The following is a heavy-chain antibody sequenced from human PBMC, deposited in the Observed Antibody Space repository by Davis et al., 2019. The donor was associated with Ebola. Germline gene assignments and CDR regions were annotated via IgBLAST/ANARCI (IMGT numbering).Heavy chain of an antibody. Sequence: CKASGYTFTSHDINRVRQATGQGLEWMGWMNPNSGNTGYAQKFQGRVTITRNTSISTAYMELSSLRSEDTAVYYCARGRGGWFDPWGQGTLVTVSS. CDR3: ARGRGGWFDP. V-gene: IGHV1-8*03. D-gene: IGHD3-10*01. CDR2: MNPNSGNT. J-gene: IGHJ5*02. CDR1: GYTFTSHD.